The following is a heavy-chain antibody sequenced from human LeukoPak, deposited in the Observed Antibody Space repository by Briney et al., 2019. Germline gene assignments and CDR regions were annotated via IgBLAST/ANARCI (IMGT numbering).Heavy chain of an antibody. CDR3: AREATYCSSTSCYPDSYYYYYMDV. J-gene: IGHJ6*03. CDR2: IYTSGST. D-gene: IGHD2-2*01. CDR1: GASMSSYY. Sequence: PSETLSLTCTVSGASMSSYYWSWTRQPAGKGLEWIGRIYTSGSTNYNPPLKGRVPISADTSKNQFSLKLSSVTAADTAVYYCAREATYCSSTSCYPDSYYYYYMDVWGKGTTVTISS. V-gene: IGHV4-4*07.